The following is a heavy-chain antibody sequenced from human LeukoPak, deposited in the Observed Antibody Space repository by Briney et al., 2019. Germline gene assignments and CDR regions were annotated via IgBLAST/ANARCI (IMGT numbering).Heavy chain of an antibody. CDR2: ISGSNGNT. CDR3: AKRNYYDSRGYLYDS. D-gene: IGHD3-22*01. J-gene: IGHJ4*02. CDR1: GFTFSRYG. Sequence: PGRSLRLSCAASGFTFSRYGMQWVRQAPGKGLEWVSAISGSNGNTFYADSVKGRFTISRDNSKNTLYLQMSSLRAEDTAVYYCAKRNYYDSRGYLYDSWGQGTLVTVSS. V-gene: IGHV3-23*01.